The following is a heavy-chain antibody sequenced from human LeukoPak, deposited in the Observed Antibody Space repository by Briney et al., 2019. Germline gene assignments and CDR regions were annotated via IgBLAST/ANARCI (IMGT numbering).Heavy chain of an antibody. J-gene: IGHJ4*02. CDR3: ARRLLWFGELSLFDY. V-gene: IGHV3-23*01. D-gene: IGHD3-10*01. Sequence: TGGSLRLSCAASGFTFSSYGMSWVRQAPGKGLEWVSAISGSGGSTYYADSVKGRFTISRDNSKNTLYLQMNSLRAEDTAVYYCARRLLWFGELSLFDYWGQGTLVTVSS. CDR2: ISGSGGST. CDR1: GFTFSSYG.